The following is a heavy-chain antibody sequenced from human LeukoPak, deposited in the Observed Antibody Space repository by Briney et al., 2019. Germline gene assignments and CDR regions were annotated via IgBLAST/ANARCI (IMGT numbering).Heavy chain of an antibody. CDR1: GYTFTVYY. CDR2: INPNSGGT. J-gene: IGHJ4*02. Sequence: ASVKLSCKASGYTFTVYYMHWVRQAPGQGLEWMGWINPNSGGTNYAQKFKGRVTMTRDTSISTAYMELSRLRSDDTAVYYCATSGYDSGGYWGQGTLVTVSS. V-gene: IGHV1-2*02. D-gene: IGHD5-12*01. CDR3: ATSGYDSGGY.